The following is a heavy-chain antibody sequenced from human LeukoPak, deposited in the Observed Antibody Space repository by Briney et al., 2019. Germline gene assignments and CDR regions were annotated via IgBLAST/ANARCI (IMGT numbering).Heavy chain of an antibody. CDR3: ARGPRGYSYGYWIGYYFDY. D-gene: IGHD5-18*01. CDR1: GFTFSDHY. CDR2: TRNKANSYTT. Sequence: PGGSLRLSCAASGFTFSDHYMDWVRQAPGTGLEWVGRTRNKANSYTTEYAASVKGRFTISRDDSKNSLYLQMNSLKTEDTAVYYCARGPRGYSYGYWIGYYFDYWGQGTLVTVSS. J-gene: IGHJ4*02. V-gene: IGHV3-72*01.